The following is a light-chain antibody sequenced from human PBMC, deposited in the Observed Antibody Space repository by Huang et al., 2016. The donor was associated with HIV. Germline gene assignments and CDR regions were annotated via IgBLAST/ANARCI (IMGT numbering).Light chain of an antibody. CDR3: HQYNSWLLS. J-gene: IGKJ4*01. V-gene: IGKV3-15*01. CDR2: GSS. Sequence: EIVMTQSPATLSVSPGQRVTLSCRANRSVSTNLAWYKQRHGQAPRLLVYGSSTRAPGIPARFSGSVSGTDFTLTISSLQSEDFALYYCHQYNSWLLSFGGGTRVE. CDR1: RSVSTN.